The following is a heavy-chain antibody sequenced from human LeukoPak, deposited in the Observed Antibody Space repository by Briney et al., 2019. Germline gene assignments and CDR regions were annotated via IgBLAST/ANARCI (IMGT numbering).Heavy chain of an antibody. D-gene: IGHD4-17*01. J-gene: IGHJ4*02. CDR1: GFTFSSYG. CDR2: IRYVGSDK. V-gene: IGHV3-30*12. Sequence: GRSLRLSCAASGFTFSSYGMHWVRQAPGKGLEWMAVIRYVGSDKYYADSVKGRFTISRDNSQNTMYLQMNSLRAEDTAVYYCARENDYALDYWGQGTLVTVSS. CDR3: ARENDYALDY.